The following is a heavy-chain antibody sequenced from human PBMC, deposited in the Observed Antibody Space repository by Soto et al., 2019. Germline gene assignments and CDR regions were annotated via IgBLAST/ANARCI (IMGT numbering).Heavy chain of an antibody. J-gene: IGHJ5*02. D-gene: IGHD3-16*01. CDR1: GYTFNNYD. CDR3: ARMATFGSLNWFDP. CDR2: MNPNSGNT. Sequence: GASVKVSCKASGYTFNNYDIHWVRQAPGHGLEWMGWMNPNSGNTGYAQNFRGRVTMTQNTAIATAYMELSSLRSDDTAIYYCARMATFGSLNWFDPWGQGTLVTVS. V-gene: IGHV1-8*02.